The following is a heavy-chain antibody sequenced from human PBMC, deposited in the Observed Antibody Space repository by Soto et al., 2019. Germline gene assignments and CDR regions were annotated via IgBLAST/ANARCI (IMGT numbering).Heavy chain of an antibody. Sequence: EVQLLESGGGLVQPGGSLRLSCAASGFTFSSYAMSWVRQAPGKGLEWVSAISGSGGSTYYADSVKGRFTISRDNSKNTLYLQMNRLRAEDTAVYYCAKARLDIVVVPAAIYLDYWGQGSLVTVSS. CDR1: GFTFSSYA. J-gene: IGHJ4*02. D-gene: IGHD2-2*01. V-gene: IGHV3-23*01. CDR3: AKARLDIVVVPAAIYLDY. CDR2: ISGSGGST.